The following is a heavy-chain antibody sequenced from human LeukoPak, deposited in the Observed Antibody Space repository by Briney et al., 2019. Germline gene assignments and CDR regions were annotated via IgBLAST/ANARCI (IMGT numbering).Heavy chain of an antibody. D-gene: IGHD3-10*01. CDR2: IRYVGINK. CDR3: AKEGDYYGSGSHRDAPDM. J-gene: IGHJ3*02. Sequence: PGGSLRLSCAASGFTFSTYGMHWVRQAPGKGLEWVSFIRYVGINKYYADSVKGRFTISRDNSKNTLYLQMNSLRPEDTALYYCAKEGDYYGSGSHRDAPDMWGQGTMVTVSS. V-gene: IGHV3-30*02. CDR1: GFTFSTYG.